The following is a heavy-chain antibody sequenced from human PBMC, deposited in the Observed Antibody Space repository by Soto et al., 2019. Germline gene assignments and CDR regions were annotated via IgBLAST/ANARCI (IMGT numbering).Heavy chain of an antibody. Sequence: QVQLVESGGGVVQPGRSLRLSCAASGFTFSSYTMHWVRQTPGKGLERVAVISYDGSDKYYADSVKGRFTISRDNSKNPLHQQMSSMSTEETSVYYCAREYSVAVVAPGYWGQGILVTVSS. CDR3: AREYSVAVVAPGY. CDR2: ISYDGSDK. J-gene: IGHJ4*02. CDR1: GFTFSSYT. V-gene: IGHV3-30*04. D-gene: IGHD3-22*01.